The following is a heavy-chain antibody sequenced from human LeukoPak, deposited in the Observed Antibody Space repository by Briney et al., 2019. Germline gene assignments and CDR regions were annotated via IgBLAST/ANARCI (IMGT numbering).Heavy chain of an antibody. D-gene: IGHD3-3*01. CDR1: GFTFDDYA. J-gene: IGHJ6*03. Sequence: PGGSLRLSCAASGFTFDDYAMHWVRQAPGKGLEWVSGISWNSGSIGYADSVKGRFTISRDNAKNSLYLQMNSLRAEDTAVYYCARWEYYDFWSGYYHTQYYYYYMDVWGKGTTVTVSS. CDR3: ARWEYYDFWSGYYHTQYYYYYMDV. CDR2: ISWNSGSI. V-gene: IGHV3-9*01.